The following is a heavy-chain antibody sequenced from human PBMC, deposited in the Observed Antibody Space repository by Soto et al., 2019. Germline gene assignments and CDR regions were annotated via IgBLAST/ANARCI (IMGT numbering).Heavy chain of an antibody. CDR3: AKDIRYSNSAVDY. D-gene: IGHD6-6*01. Sequence: GGSLRLSCAASGFTFDDYAMHWVRQAPGKGLEWVSGINWNSGSIGYADSVKGRFTISRDNAKNSLYLQMNSLRAEDTALYYCAKDIRYSNSAVDYWGQGTLVTVSS. CDR1: GFTFDDYA. J-gene: IGHJ4*02. CDR2: INWNSGSI. V-gene: IGHV3-9*01.